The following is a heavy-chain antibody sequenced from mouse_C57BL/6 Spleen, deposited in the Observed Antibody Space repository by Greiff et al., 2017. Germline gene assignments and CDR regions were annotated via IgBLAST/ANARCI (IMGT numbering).Heavy chain of an antibody. CDR3: ARGGLYDYDGGYFDY. Sequence: EVMLMESEGGLVQPGSSMKFSCTASGFTFSDYYLALVPQVPEKGLELVANITYDGSSTYYLDSLKSRSIISRDTAKNILYPQMSSLRSEYTATYYCARGGLYDYDGGYFDYWGQGTTLTVSS. D-gene: IGHD2-4*01. V-gene: IGHV5-16*01. CDR1: GFTFSDYY. J-gene: IGHJ2*01. CDR2: ITYDGSST.